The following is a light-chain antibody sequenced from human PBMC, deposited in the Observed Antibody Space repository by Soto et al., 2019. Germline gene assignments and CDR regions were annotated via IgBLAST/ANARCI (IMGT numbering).Light chain of an antibody. CDR1: QSISGY. CDR2: AAS. V-gene: IGKV1-39*01. Sequence: IQTTNSKSESVGDRVTITCRASQSISGYLNWYQPKRGEAPQLLSYAASSLQSGVPSRGSVSGSGTDFTLTISSLQPEDCATYYSQQSYSTPHTFGGGAKVDI. J-gene: IGKJ4*01. CDR3: QQSYSTPHT.